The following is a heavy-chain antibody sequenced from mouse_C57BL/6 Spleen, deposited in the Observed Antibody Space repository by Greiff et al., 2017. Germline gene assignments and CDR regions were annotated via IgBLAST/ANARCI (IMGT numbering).Heavy chain of an antibody. Sequence: QVQLQQPGAELVKPGASVKLSCKASGYTFTSYWMHWVKQRPGQGLEWIGMIHPNSGSTNYNEKFKSKATLTVDKSPSTAYLQLSSLTSEDSAVYYCASSYASSLYFHYWGQGTTLTVSS. J-gene: IGHJ2*01. D-gene: IGHD1-1*01. CDR2: IHPNSGST. CDR3: ASSYASSLYFHY. V-gene: IGHV1-64*01. CDR1: GYTFTSYW.